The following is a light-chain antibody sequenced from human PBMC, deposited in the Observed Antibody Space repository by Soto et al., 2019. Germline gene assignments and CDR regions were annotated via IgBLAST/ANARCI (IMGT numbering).Light chain of an antibody. J-gene: IGLJ2*01. CDR1: SSDVGEENY. CDR2: EVS. V-gene: IGLV2-8*02. Sequence: QSALTQPPSASRSPGQSVTITCSGTSSDVGEENYVSWYQQHPGKVPKLILYEVSKRPSGVPDRFSGSRSGNTASLTVSGLQAEDEADYYCSSFAGSPVVFGGGTQLTVL. CDR3: SSFAGSPVV.